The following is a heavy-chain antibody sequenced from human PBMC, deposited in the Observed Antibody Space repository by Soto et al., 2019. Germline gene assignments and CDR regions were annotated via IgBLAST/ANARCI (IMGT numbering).Heavy chain of an antibody. CDR2: ISAYNGNT. D-gene: IGHD2-21*02. V-gene: IGHV1-18*01. J-gene: IGHJ6*02. CDR1: GGTFSSYA. CDR3: ARASYCGGDCLTYYYYGMDV. Sequence: ASVKVSCKASGGTFSSYAISWVRQAPGQGLEWMGWISAYNGNTNYAQKLQGRVTMTTDTSTSTAYMELRSLRSDDTAVYYCARASYCGGDCLTYYYYGMDVWGQGTTVTVS.